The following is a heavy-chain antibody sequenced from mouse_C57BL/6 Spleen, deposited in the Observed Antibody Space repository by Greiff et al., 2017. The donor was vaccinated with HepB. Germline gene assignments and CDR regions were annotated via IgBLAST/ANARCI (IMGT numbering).Heavy chain of an antibody. CDR1: GYTFTSYW. D-gene: IGHD1-1*01. Sequence: QVQLKESGAELVKPGASVKMSCKASGYTFTSYWITWVKQRPGQGLEWIGDIYPGSGSTNYNEKFKSKATLTVDTSSSTAYMQLSSLTSEDSAVYYCARIEDTTVVFDYWGQGTTLTVSS. J-gene: IGHJ2*01. CDR3: ARIEDTTVVFDY. V-gene: IGHV1-55*01. CDR2: IYPGSGST.